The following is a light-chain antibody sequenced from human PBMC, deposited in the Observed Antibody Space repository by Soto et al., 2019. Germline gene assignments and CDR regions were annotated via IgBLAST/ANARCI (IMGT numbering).Light chain of an antibody. CDR2: ANI. V-gene: IGLV1-40*01. CDR3: QSYDSSLSGSV. CDR1: SSNIGAGYD. Sequence: QPVLTQPPSVSGAPGQRVTIPCTGSSSNIGAGYDVHWYQQLPGAAPKLLIYANINRPSGVPDRFSGSKSGTSASLAITGLQAEDEADYHCQSYDSSLSGSVFGGGTKLTVL. J-gene: IGLJ2*01.